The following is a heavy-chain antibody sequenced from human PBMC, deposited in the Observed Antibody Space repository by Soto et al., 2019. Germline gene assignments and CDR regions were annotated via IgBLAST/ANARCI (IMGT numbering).Heavy chain of an antibody. CDR1: GFSLSTSGVG. D-gene: IGHD6-19*01. J-gene: IGHJ4*02. Sequence: QITLKESGPTLVKPTQTLTLTCTFSGFSLSTSGVGVGWIRQPPGKALEWLGIIDWDDDKHYSPSLKNRLIITKVTSKDQVVLTMTNVDPVDTATYYCAHNKYGSAWTLDYWGQGTRVTVSS. V-gene: IGHV2-5*02. CDR3: AHNKYGSAWTLDY. CDR2: IDWDDDK.